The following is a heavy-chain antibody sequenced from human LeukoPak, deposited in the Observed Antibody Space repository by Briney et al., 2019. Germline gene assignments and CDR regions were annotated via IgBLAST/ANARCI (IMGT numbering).Heavy chain of an antibody. CDR3: ANFEYSSSPTRQNIGY. V-gene: IGHV3-13*01. CDR2: IGTAGDT. J-gene: IGHJ4*02. CDR1: GFTFSSYD. D-gene: IGHD6-6*01. Sequence: PGGSLRLSCAASGFTFSSYDMHWVRQATGKGLEWVSAIGTAGDTYYPGSVKGRFTISRENAKNSLYLQMNSLRAEDTAVYYCANFEYSSSPTRQNIGYWGQGTLVTVSS.